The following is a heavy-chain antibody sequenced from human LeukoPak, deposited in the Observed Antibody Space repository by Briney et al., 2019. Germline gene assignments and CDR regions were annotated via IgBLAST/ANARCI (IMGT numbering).Heavy chain of an antibody. D-gene: IGHD3-3*01. CDR2: ISSSGSTI. CDR3: ARVYAESYYDFWSGYYTNYYYYMDV. V-gene: IGHV3-48*03. J-gene: IGHJ6*03. Sequence: GGSLRLSCAASGFTFSSYELNWVRQAPGKGLEWVSYISSSGSTIYYAESVKGRFTISRDNAKNSLSLQMNSLRAEDTAVYYCARVYAESYYDFWSGYYTNYYYYMDVWGKGTTVTVSS. CDR1: GFTFSSYE.